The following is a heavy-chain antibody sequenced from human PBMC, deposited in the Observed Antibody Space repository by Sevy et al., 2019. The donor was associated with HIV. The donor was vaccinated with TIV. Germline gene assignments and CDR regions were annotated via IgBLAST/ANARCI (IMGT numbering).Heavy chain of an antibody. V-gene: IGHV1-24*01. D-gene: IGHD3-22*01. Sequence: ASVKVSCKVFGYTLTQLSMHWVRQAPGKGLEWMGSFDPEDGETHYAQKLQGRVTLTEDTSADTAYMELNNLRSEDTAVYYCATTKDYYENRGCPFDYWGQGTLVTVSS. CDR2: FDPEDGET. J-gene: IGHJ4*02. CDR1: GYTLTQLS. CDR3: ATTKDYYENRGCPFDY.